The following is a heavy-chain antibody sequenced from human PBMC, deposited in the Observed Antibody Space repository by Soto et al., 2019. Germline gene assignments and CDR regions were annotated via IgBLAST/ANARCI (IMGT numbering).Heavy chain of an antibody. CDR2: IKQDGSEK. D-gene: IGHD6-13*01. J-gene: IGHJ2*01. V-gene: IGHV3-7*01. Sequence: GGSLRLSCAASGFTFSSYWMSWVRQAPGKGLEWVANIKQDGSEKYYVDSVKGRFTISRDNAKNSLYLQMNSLRAEDTAVYYCARVDSSSPGWYFDLWGRGTLVTVSS. CDR3: ARVDSSSPGWYFDL. CDR1: GFTFSSYW.